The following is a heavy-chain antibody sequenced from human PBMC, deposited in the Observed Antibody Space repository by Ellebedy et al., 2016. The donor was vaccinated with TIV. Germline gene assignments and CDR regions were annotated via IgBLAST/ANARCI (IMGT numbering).Heavy chain of an antibody. CDR2: IKQDGSEK. D-gene: IGHD6-19*01. V-gene: IGHV3-7*01. J-gene: IGHJ4*02. CDR3: ARAKNNIGWYYFDY. Sequence: GESLKISCAASGFTFSSYAMHWVRQAPGKGLECVANIKQDGSEKSYVDSVKGRFTISRDNAKNSLYLQMHSLRAEDTAVYYCARAKNNIGWYYFDYWGQGTLVTVSS. CDR1: GFTFSSYA.